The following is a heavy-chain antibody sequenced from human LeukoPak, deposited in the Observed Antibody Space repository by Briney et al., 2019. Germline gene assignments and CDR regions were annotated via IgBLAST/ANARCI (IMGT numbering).Heavy chain of an antibody. D-gene: IGHD3-22*01. J-gene: IGHJ6*03. Sequence: PSETLFLTCAVYGGSFSGYYWSWIRQPPGKGLEWIGEINHSGSTNYNPSLKSRVTISVDTSKNQFSLKLSSVTAADTAVYYCARGRASSGYGNYYYYYYYMDVWGKGTTVTVSS. CDR3: ARGRASSGYGNYYYYYYYMDV. CDR1: GGSFSGYY. V-gene: IGHV4-34*01. CDR2: INHSGST.